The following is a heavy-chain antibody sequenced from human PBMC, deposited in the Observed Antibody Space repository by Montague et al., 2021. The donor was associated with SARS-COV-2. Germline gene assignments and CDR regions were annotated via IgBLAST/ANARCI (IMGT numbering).Heavy chain of an antibody. Sequence: SETLSLTRAVSGGSFSGYYWTWIRHSPGKGLEWIAEINHSGTTNYNFNPSLRSRVTISVDTSKSQFSLKLSSVTAADTGVYYCARWDPPTLTLVGLRGKSASDYWGQGTLVTVSS. J-gene: IGHJ4*02. CDR1: GGSFSGYY. D-gene: IGHD4-23*01. CDR2: INHSGTT. CDR3: ARWDPPTLTLVGLRGKSASDY. V-gene: IGHV4-34*01.